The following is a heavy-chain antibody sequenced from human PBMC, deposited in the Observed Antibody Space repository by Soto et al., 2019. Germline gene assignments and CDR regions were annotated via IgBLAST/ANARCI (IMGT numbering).Heavy chain of an antibody. D-gene: IGHD3-10*01. CDR1: GGSISSGDYY. J-gene: IGHJ6*02. CDR3: AGQPTAGSYYDLGSYYYYYAMDV. V-gene: IGHV4-30-4*01. Sequence: PSETLSLTCSVSGGSISSGDYYWNWIRQPPGKGLEWIGHIYYSGSTYYNSSLKSRVTISLDTSKNQITLKLSSVTAADTAVKYCAGQPTAGSYYDLGSYYYYYAMDVWGQGTTVTVSS. CDR2: IYYSGST.